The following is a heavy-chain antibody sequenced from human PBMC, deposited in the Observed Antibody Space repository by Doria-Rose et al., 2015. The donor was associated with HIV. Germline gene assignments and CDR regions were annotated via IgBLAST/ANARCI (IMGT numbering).Heavy chain of an antibody. CDR1: GVSLSSPGMG. J-gene: IGHJ4*02. V-gene: IGHV2-26*01. D-gene: IGHD6-13*01. Sequence: QVTLKESGPVLVKPAETLTLTCTVSGVSLSSPGMGVSWIRQPPGQALEWLAIIFSDDERSYKTSLKSRLIISRGTSKSQVVLTMTDMDPVDTATYYCARIKSSRWYHKYYFDFWGQGTLVIVSA. CDR2: IFSDDER. CDR3: ARIKSSRWYHKYYFDF.